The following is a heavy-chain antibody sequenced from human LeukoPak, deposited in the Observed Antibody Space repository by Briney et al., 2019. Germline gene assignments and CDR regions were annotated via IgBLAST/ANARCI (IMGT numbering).Heavy chain of an antibody. D-gene: IGHD2-21*02. CDR2: ISSSSSYI. CDR1: GFTFSSYS. CDR3: ANSAGGDRHGSDY. J-gene: IGHJ4*02. Sequence: GGSLRLSCAASGFTFSSYSMNWVRQAPGKGLEWVSSISSSSSYIYYADSVKGRFTISRDNAKNSLYLQMNSLRAEDTAVYYCANSAGGDRHGSDYWGQGTLVTVSS. V-gene: IGHV3-21*04.